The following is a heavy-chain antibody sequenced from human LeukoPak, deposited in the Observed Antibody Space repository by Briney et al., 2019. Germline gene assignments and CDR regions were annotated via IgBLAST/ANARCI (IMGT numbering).Heavy chain of an antibody. CDR1: GFTFNNYE. J-gene: IGHJ1*01. Sequence: PGGSLRLSCAASGFTFNNYEMNWVRQAPGKGLEWLSFISGSGRTIYYADSVKGRFTISRDNTKKSQYLQMNSLRAEDTAVYYCARGIRDYNDRLGYFQHWGQGTLVTVSS. CDR3: ARGIRDYNDRLGYFQH. CDR2: ISGSGRTI. D-gene: IGHD4-11*01. V-gene: IGHV3-48*03.